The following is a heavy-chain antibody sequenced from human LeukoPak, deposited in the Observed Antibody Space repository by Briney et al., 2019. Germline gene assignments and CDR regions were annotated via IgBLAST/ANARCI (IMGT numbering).Heavy chain of an antibody. V-gene: IGHV4-30-2*01. Sequence: SQTLSLTCTVSGGSISSGGYYWSWIRQPPGKGLEWIGYIYHSGSTYYNPSLKSRVTISVDRSKNQFSLKLSSVTAADTAVYYCARGEVGVDYYYYMDVWGKGTTVTVSS. CDR3: ARGEVGVDYYYYMDV. D-gene: IGHD3-3*01. CDR2: IYHSGST. CDR1: GGSISSGGYY. J-gene: IGHJ6*03.